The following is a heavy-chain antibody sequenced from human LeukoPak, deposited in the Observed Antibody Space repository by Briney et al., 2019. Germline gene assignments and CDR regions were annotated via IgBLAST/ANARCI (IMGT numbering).Heavy chain of an antibody. CDR3: ARDPGQQQLVPDY. Sequence: GGSLRLSCAASGFTFSSYAMHWVRQAPGKGLEWVAVISYDGSNKYYADSVKGRFTISRDNSKNTLYLQMNSLRAEDTAVYCCARDPGQQQLVPDYWGQGTLVTVSS. CDR1: GFTFSSYA. V-gene: IGHV3-30-3*01. J-gene: IGHJ4*02. CDR2: ISYDGSNK. D-gene: IGHD6-13*01.